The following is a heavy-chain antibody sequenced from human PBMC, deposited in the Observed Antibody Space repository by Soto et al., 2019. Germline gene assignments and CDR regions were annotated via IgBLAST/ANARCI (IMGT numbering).Heavy chain of an antibody. CDR3: ARYMVRGNSYYYYYYMDV. D-gene: IGHD3-10*01. Sequence: SETLSLTCTVSGGSINNHYWSWIRQPPGEGLEWIGYIYYSGSTNYNPSLKSRVTISVDTSKNQFSLKLSSVTAADTAVYYCARYMVRGNSYYYYYYMDVWGKGTTVTVSS. CDR2: IYYSGST. CDR1: GGSINNHY. V-gene: IGHV4-59*08. J-gene: IGHJ6*03.